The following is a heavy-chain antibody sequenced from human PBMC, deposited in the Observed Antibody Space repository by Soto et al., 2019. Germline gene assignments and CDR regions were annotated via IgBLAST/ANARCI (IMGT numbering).Heavy chain of an antibody. V-gene: IGHV3-48*01. J-gene: IGHJ4*02. CDR2: ISSSSTI. CDR1: GFSLSDYN. Sequence: EVQLVESGGGLVQPGGSLRLSCAASGFSLSDYNMNWVRQAPGKGLEWVSYISSSSTIYYADSVKGRFTISRDNAKNSLYLQMNSLRAEDTAMYYCARSFEYWGQGTLVTVST. CDR3: ARSFEY.